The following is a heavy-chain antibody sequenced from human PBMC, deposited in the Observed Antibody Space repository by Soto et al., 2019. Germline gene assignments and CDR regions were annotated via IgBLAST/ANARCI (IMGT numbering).Heavy chain of an antibody. CDR1: GGSFRSYT. D-gene: IGHD2-2*01. V-gene: IGHV1-69*02. CDR2: IIPILGMA. CDR3: ATVGGESVFGWLDP. J-gene: IGHJ5*02. Sequence: QVQLVQSGTEVKKLGSSVKVSCKASGGSFRSYTITWVRQAPGQGLEWIGRIIPILGMAEYAQKFQGRVPITADIFTNTTVMDLRSLRSEGTAVDYCATVGGESVFGWLDPLGQGTLVTVSS.